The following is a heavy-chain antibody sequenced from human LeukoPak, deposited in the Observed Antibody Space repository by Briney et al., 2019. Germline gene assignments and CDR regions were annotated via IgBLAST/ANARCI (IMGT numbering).Heavy chain of an antibody. CDR1: GFTFSGYW. CDR3: ARYFDS. Sequence: GGSLRLSCAAPGFTFSGYWMSWFRQAPGKGLEWVANIKQDGSEKYYVDSVKGRFTISRDNAKNSLYLLMNSLRAEDTAVYYCARYFDSWGQGTLVTVSS. CDR2: IKQDGSEK. V-gene: IGHV3-7*01. J-gene: IGHJ4*02.